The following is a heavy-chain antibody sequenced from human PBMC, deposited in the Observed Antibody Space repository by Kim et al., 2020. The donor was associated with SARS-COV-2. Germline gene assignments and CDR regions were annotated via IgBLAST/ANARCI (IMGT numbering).Heavy chain of an antibody. J-gene: IGHJ6*03. Sequence: SETLSLTCAVYGGSFSGYYWSWIRQPPGKGLEWIGEINHSGSTNYNPSLKSRVTISVDTSKNQFSLKLSSVTAADTAVYYCARVGDYMDVWGKGTTVTVSS. V-gene: IGHV4-34*01. D-gene: IGHD3-16*01. CDR1: GGSFSGYY. CDR3: ARVGDYMDV. CDR2: INHSGST.